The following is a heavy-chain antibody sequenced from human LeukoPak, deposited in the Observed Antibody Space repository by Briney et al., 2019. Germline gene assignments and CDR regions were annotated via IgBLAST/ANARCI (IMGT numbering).Heavy chain of an antibody. Sequence: PSETLSLTCTVSGGSISSYYWSWIRQPPGKGLEWIGYIYYSGSTNYNPSLKSRVTISVDTSKNQFSLKLSSVTAADTAVYYCARAGRSMNGGNFDYWGQGTLVTVSS. CDR1: GGSISSYY. J-gene: IGHJ4*02. CDR2: IYYSGST. CDR3: ARAGRSMNGGNFDY. D-gene: IGHD4-23*01. V-gene: IGHV4-59*01.